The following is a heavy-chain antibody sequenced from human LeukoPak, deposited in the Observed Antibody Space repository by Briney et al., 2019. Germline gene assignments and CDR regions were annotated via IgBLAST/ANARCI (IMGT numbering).Heavy chain of an antibody. Sequence: GGSLRLSCAASGFTFSSYSMNWVRQAPGKGLEWVSSISSSSSYIYYADSVKGRFTISRDNAKNSLYLQMNSLRAEDTAVYYCARLPGYCSSTSCYRWDYYYYYGMDVWGRGTTVTVPS. CDR3: ARLPGYCSSTSCYRWDYYYYYGMDV. J-gene: IGHJ6*02. V-gene: IGHV3-21*01. D-gene: IGHD2-2*03. CDR2: ISSSSSYI. CDR1: GFTFSSYS.